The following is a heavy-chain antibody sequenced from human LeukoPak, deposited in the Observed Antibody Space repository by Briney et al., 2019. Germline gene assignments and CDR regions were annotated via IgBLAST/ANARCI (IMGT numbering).Heavy chain of an antibody. J-gene: IGHJ6*03. CDR2: INHSGST. CDR3: ARRPNRCDCSGGSCYPDYYSYYMDV. D-gene: IGHD2-15*01. CDR1: GGSFSGCY. V-gene: IGHV4-34*01. Sequence: SETLSLTCAVYGGSFSGCYWSCIRQPPGKGLEWIGEINHSGSTNYNPSLKSRVTISVDTSKNQFSLKLSSVTAADTAVYYCARRPNRCDCSGGSCYPDYYSYYMDVWGKGTTVTVSS.